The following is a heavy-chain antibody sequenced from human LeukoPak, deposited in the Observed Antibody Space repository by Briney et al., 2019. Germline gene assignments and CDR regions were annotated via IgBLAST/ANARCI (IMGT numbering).Heavy chain of an antibody. J-gene: IGHJ4*02. CDR2: IYSGGST. Sequence: GGSLRLSCAASGFTVSSNYMSWVRQAPGKGLEWVSVIYSGGSTYYADSVKGRFTISRDNSKNTLYLQMNSLRAEDTAVYYCARDHGDFEFDYWGQGTLVTVSS. CDR3: ARDHGDFEFDY. D-gene: IGHD4-17*01. V-gene: IGHV3-53*01. CDR1: GFTVSSNY.